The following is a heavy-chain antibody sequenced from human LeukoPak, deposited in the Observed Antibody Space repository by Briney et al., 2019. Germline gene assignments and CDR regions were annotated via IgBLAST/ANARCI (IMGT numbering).Heavy chain of an antibody. CDR1: GGSIISYY. V-gene: IGHV4-4*07. D-gene: IGHD6-6*01. J-gene: IGHJ3*02. CDR3: ARVTYSSSSISLDAFDI. Sequence: SETLSLTCTVSGGSIISYYWSWIRQPAGKGLEWIGRIYTSGSTNYNPSLKSRVTMSVDTSKNQFSLKLRSVTAADTAVYYCARVTYSSSSISLDAFDIWGQGTMVTVSS. CDR2: IYTSGST.